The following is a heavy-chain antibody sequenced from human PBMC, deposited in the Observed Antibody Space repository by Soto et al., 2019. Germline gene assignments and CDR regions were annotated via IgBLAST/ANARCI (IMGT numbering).Heavy chain of an antibody. CDR2: TSSTSHPK. Sequence: HPGGSLRLSCEASGFNFSKSGMYWVRQAPGKGLEWISYTSSTSHPKYYADAVKGRFTIFRDNAKNSLYLQMDSLRDDDTALYYCARDRTAMDVFDSWGQGTQVTVSS. CDR1: GFNFSKSG. V-gene: IGHV3-48*02. D-gene: IGHD5-18*01. CDR3: ARDRTAMDVFDS. J-gene: IGHJ4*01.